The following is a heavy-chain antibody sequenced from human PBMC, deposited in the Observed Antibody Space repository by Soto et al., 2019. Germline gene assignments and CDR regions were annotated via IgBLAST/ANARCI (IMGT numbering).Heavy chain of an antibody. CDR1: GFTFRSSA. Sequence: GGSLRLSCAASGFTFRSSAMSWVRQAPGKGLEWVSGISGNGDDTNYADAVKGRFTISRDNSKNTLYLRLDSLRAEDTAIYYCAKPQYRNAYGSFNDWGQGTLVTVS. J-gene: IGHJ4*02. CDR2: ISGNGDDT. CDR3: AKPQYRNAYGSFND. D-gene: IGHD3-16*01. V-gene: IGHV3-23*01.